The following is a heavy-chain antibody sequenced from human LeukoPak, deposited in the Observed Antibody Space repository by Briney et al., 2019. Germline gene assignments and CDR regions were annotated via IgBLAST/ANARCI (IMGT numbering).Heavy chain of an antibody. J-gene: IGHJ4*02. Sequence: PGGSLRLSCAASGFTFSSYGMHWVRQAPGKGLEWVAFIRYDGSNKYYADSVKGRFTISRDNSKNTLYLQMNSLRAEDTAVYYCAKIFSFDWFLSHFDYWGQGTLVTVSS. D-gene: IGHD3-9*01. CDR1: GFTFSSYG. CDR2: IRYDGSNK. CDR3: AKIFSFDWFLSHFDY. V-gene: IGHV3-30*02.